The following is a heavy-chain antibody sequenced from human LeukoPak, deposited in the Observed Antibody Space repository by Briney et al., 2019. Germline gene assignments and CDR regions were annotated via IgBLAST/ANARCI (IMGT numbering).Heavy chain of an antibody. D-gene: IGHD3-22*01. CDR3: ARDYDSSGYSDAFDI. Sequence: GGSLRLSCAASGFTFDDYGMSWVRLAPGKGLEWVSGINWNGGSTGYADSVKGRFTISRDNAKNSLYLQMNSLRAEDTALYYCARDYDSSGYSDAFDIWGQGTMVTVSS. V-gene: IGHV3-20*04. CDR1: GFTFDDYG. J-gene: IGHJ3*02. CDR2: INWNGGST.